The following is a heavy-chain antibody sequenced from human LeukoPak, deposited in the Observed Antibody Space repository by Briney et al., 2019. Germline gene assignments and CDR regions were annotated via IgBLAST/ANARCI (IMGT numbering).Heavy chain of an antibody. CDR2: IRSKLYGGTT. CDR1: GFTFGDYA. V-gene: IGHV3-49*03. D-gene: IGHD4-17*01. Sequence: PGGSLRLSCTGSGFTFGDYAMRWFRQAPGKGLEWVGFIRSKLYGGTTEYAASVKGRFSISRDDPKFVGYLQMNSLRTEDTGVYFCTCDRRPHDYEIAWGQGTLVTVSS. CDR3: TCDRRPHDYEIA. J-gene: IGHJ5*02.